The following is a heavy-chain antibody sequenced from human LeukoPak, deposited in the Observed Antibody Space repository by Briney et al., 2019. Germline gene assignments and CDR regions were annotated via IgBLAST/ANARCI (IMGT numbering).Heavy chain of an antibody. CDR3: ASQEGELSSYYYYYYMDV. Sequence: PSQTLSLTCTVSGGSISSGSYYWSWIRQPAGKGLEWIGRIYTSGSTNYNPSLKSRVTISEDTSKNQFSLKLSSVTAADTAVYYCASQEGELSSYYYYYYMDVWGKGTTVTVSS. D-gene: IGHD3-16*02. J-gene: IGHJ6*03. CDR2: IYTSGST. V-gene: IGHV4-61*02. CDR1: GGSISSGSYY.